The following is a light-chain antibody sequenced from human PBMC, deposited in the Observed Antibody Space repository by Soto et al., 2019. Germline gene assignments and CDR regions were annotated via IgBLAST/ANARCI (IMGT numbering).Light chain of an antibody. Sequence: QSVLTQPPSASGTPGQGVTIPCSGSTSNIGSNYVYWYQQLPGTAPKLLIYRNNQRPSGVPDRFSGSKSGTSASLAISGLRSDDEADYFCATWDDSLTGFYVFGTGTKVTVL. CDR3: ATWDDSLTGFYV. J-gene: IGLJ1*01. V-gene: IGLV1-47*01. CDR1: TSNIGSNY. CDR2: RNN.